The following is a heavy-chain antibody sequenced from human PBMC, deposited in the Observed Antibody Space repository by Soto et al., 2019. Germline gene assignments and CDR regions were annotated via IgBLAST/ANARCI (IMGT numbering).Heavy chain of an antibody. J-gene: IGHJ4*02. Sequence: SETLSLTCAVSGGSINSGDYSWSWIRQPPGKGLEWVGSIYHGVKTSFSPSLKSRVTISVDTSKNQFSLKLSSVTAADTAVYYCARGPGVLLWFGELWGYDYWGQGTLVPSPQ. V-gene: IGHV4-30-2*01. CDR3: ARGPGVLLWFGELWGYDY. CDR2: IYHGVKT. CDR1: GGSINSGDYS. D-gene: IGHD3-10*01.